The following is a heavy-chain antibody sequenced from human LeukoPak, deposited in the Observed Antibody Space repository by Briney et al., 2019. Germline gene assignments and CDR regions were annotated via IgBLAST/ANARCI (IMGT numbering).Heavy chain of an antibody. J-gene: IGHJ6*04. D-gene: IGHD3-9*01. Sequence: SETLSLTCTVSGGSISSYYWSWIRQPPGKGLEWSGYIYYSGSTNYNPSLKSRVTISVDTSKNQFSLKLSSVTAADTAVYYCARVPPYYDILTGYYPVHYYYGMDVWGKGTTVTVSS. V-gene: IGHV4-59*01. CDR1: GGSISSYY. CDR3: ARVPPYYDILTGYYPVHYYYGMDV. CDR2: IYYSGST.